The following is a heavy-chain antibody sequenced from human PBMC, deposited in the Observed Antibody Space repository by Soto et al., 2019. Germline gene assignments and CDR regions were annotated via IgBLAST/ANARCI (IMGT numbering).Heavy chain of an antibody. CDR3: ARSSTVTTFDY. CDR1: GGSISSYY. D-gene: IGHD4-17*01. J-gene: IGHJ4*02. CDR2: IYYSGST. Sequence: QVQLQESGPGLVKPSENLSLTCTVSGGSISSYYWSWIRQPPGKGLEWIWYIYYSGSTNYNPSLMSRVTISVDTSKNQFSLKLSSVTAADTAVYYCARSSTVTTFDYWGQGTLVTVS. V-gene: IGHV4-59*01.